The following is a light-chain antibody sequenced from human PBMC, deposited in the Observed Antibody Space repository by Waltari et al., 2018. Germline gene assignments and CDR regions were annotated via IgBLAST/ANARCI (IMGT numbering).Light chain of an antibody. J-gene: IGKJ1*01. CDR3: QQYRNLWT. V-gene: IGKV1-5*03. Sequence: DIQMTQFPSTLSASVGDRVTITCRASQSLSNWLAWYQQKPGKAPKVLIYKASTLESGVPSRFSGSGSGTEFTLTISSLQPDDFATYYCQQYRNLWTFGQGTKVEIK. CDR2: KAS. CDR1: QSLSNW.